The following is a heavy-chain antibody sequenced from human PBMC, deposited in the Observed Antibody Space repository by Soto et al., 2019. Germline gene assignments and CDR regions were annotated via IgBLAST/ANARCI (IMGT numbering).Heavy chain of an antibody. D-gene: IGHD2-8*01. J-gene: IGHJ5*02. Sequence: EVQLVESGGGLVKPGGSLRLSCAASGFTFSSYDMNWVRQAPGKGLEYVSSITTSGSYIYYGDSVRGGFTISRDNAKNSLFLQMDSLRAEDTTVYYCVRSVTAPMLRRHWFDPWGQGTLVTVSS. CDR1: GFTFSSYD. V-gene: IGHV3-21*01. CDR3: VRSVTAPMLRRHWFDP. CDR2: ITTSGSYI.